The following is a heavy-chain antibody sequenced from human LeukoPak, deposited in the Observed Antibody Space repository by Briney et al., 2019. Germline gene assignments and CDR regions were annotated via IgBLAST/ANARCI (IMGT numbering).Heavy chain of an antibody. CDR1: GGSISNTNW. Sequence: SGTLSLTGGVSGGSISNTNWWSWVRQPPGQGLEWIGEISLSGLTNYNPSLKSRVTVSLDKSKNHLSLNLTSVTAADTAVYYCSRENGAFSPFGYWGQGTLVTVPS. J-gene: IGHJ4*02. V-gene: IGHV4-4*02. D-gene: IGHD2-8*01. CDR2: ISLSGLT. CDR3: SRENGAFSPFGY.